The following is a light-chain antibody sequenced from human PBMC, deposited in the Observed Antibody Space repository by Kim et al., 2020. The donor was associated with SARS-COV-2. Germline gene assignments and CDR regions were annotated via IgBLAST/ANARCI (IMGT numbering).Light chain of an antibody. CDR2: DVS. J-gene: IGLJ1*01. CDR1: SSDVGGYNY. CDR3: SSYTSSSTLV. Sequence: GQSITIYCTGTSSDVGGYNYVSGYQQHPGKAPKLMIYDVSNRPSGVSNRFSGSKSGNTASLTISGLQAEDEADYYCSSYTSSSTLVFGTGTKVTVL. V-gene: IGLV2-14*03.